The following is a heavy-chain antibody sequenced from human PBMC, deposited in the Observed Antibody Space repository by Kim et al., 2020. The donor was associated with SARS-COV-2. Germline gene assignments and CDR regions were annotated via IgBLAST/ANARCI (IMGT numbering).Heavy chain of an antibody. V-gene: IGHV1-18*01. J-gene: IGHJ4*02. Sequence: ASVKVSCKASGYTFTFYGVSWVRQAPGQGLEWMGWISAYNGNTNYAQKFQGRVTMTTDTSTSTVYMELRSLRSDDTAVYYCARGGGYYGSGNYYGDYWGQGTLVTVSS. D-gene: IGHD3-10*01. CDR3: ARGGGYYGSGNYYGDY. CDR1: GYTFTFYG. CDR2: ISAYNGNT.